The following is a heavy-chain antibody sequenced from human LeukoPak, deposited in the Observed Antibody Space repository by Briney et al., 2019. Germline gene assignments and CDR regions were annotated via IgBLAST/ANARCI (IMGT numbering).Heavy chain of an antibody. CDR1: GFTFSSYA. V-gene: IGHV3-23*01. Sequence: GGSLRLSCAASGFTFSSYAMSWVRQAPGKGLEWVSAISGSGGSTYYADSVKGRFTISRDNSKNTLYLQMSSLRGEDTAVYYCASKRTIAAAGMGNWFDPWGQGTLVTVSS. D-gene: IGHD6-13*01. CDR2: ISGSGGST. J-gene: IGHJ5*02. CDR3: ASKRTIAAAGMGNWFDP.